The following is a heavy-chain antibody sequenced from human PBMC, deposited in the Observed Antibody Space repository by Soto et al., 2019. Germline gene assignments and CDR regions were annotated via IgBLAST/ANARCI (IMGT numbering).Heavy chain of an antibody. J-gene: IGHJ6*02. CDR1: GGSVRGYY. Sequence: PSGTLSLTCAVCGGSVRGYYWGWIRQPPGKGLEWIGEINHSGSTNYNPSLKSRVTISVDTSKNQFSLKLSSVTAADTAVYYCARAFRKGGLITLYGMDVWGQGTTVTVSS. CDR2: INHSGST. D-gene: IGHD1-26*01. CDR3: ARAFRKGGLITLYGMDV. V-gene: IGHV4-34*01.